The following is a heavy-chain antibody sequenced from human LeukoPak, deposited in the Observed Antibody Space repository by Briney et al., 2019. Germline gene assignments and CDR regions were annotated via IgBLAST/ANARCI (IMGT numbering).Heavy chain of an antibody. CDR3: AKDHSSGWYEWLDY. CDR1: GFTFSSYG. CDR2: ISGSGGST. J-gene: IGHJ4*02. Sequence: GGTLRLSCAASGFTFSSYGMSWVRQAPGKGLEWVSAISGSGGSTYYADSVKGRFTISRDNSKNTLYLQMNSLRAEDTAVYYCAKDHSSGWYEWLDYWGQGTLVTVSS. D-gene: IGHD6-19*01. V-gene: IGHV3-23*01.